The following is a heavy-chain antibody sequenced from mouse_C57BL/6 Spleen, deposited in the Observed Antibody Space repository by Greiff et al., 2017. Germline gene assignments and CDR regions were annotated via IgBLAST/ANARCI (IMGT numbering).Heavy chain of an antibody. Sequence: VQLQQSGAELARPGASVKLSCKASGYTFTSYGISWVKQRTGQGLEWIGEIYPRSGNTYYNEKFKGKATLHADKSSSTAYMELRSLTSEDSAVYFCASKAITTVVAPYYWGQGTTLTVSS. CDR3: ASKAITTVVAPYY. CDR1: GYTFTSYG. CDR2: IYPRSGNT. J-gene: IGHJ2*01. V-gene: IGHV1-81*01. D-gene: IGHD1-1*01.